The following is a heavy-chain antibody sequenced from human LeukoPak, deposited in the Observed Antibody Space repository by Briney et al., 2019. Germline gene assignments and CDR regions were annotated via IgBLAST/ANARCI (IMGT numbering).Heavy chain of an antibody. CDR3: ARDPPYYYDSSGYFGAFDI. J-gene: IGHJ3*02. D-gene: IGHD3-22*01. Sequence: GSLRLSCAASGFTFSSYAMHWVRQAPGKGLEWVAVILYDGSNKYYADSVKGRFTISRDNSKNTLYLQMNSLRAEDTAVYYCARDPPYYYDSSGYFGAFDIWGQGTMVTVSS. V-gene: IGHV3-30*04. CDR1: GFTFSSYA. CDR2: ILYDGSNK.